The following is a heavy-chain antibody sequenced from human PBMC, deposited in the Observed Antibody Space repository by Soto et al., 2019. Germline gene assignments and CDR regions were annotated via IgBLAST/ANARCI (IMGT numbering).Heavy chain of an antibody. CDR1: GDSISSTRW. V-gene: IGHV4-4*02. Sequence: PSETLSLTCTVSGDSISSTRWWSWVRQSPGKGLEWIGDIYHGGSTNYNPSLKSRVTISVDTSKNHLSLKLRSVTAADTAVYYCARAPGQPGSSWYVGLDVCGEGTTVTLSS. CDR3: ARAPGQPGSSWYVGLDV. J-gene: IGHJ6*04. CDR2: IYHGGST. D-gene: IGHD6-13*01.